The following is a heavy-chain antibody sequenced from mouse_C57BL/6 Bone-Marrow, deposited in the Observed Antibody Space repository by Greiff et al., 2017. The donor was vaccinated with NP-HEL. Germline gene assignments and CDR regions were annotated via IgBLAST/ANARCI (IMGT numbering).Heavy chain of an antibody. CDR2: INPNNGGT. Sequence: EVQLQQSGPELVKPGASVKISCKASGYTFTDYYMNWVKQSPGKSLEWIGDINPNNGGTSYNQKFKGKATLTVAKSSSTAYMELRSLTSEDSAVDDCARERYYYGPDYWGEGTTLTVSS. V-gene: IGHV1-26*01. J-gene: IGHJ2*01. CDR1: GYTFTDYY. CDR3: ARERYYYGPDY. D-gene: IGHD1-1*01.